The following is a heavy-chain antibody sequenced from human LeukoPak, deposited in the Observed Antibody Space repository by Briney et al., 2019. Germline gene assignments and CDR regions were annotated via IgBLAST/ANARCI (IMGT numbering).Heavy chain of an antibody. V-gene: IGHV4-34*01. D-gene: IGHD6-13*01. CDR3: ARGDVAAAGPNLDY. J-gene: IGHJ4*02. CDR2: INHSGST. CDR1: GFTFSSYW. Sequence: PGGSLRLSCAASGFTFSSYWMSWIRQPPGKGLEWIGEINHSGSTNYNPSLKSRVTISVDTSKNQFSLKLSSVTAADTAVYYCARGDVAAAGPNLDYWGQGTLVTVSS.